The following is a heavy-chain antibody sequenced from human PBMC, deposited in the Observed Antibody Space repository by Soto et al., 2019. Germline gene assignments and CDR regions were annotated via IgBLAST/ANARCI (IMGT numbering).Heavy chain of an antibody. CDR2: ISYDGSNK. D-gene: IGHD4-17*01. J-gene: IGHJ3*02. V-gene: IGHV3-30-3*01. Sequence: QVQLVESGGGVVQPGRSLRLSCAASGFTFSSYAMHWVRQAPGKGLEWVAVISYDGSNKYYADSVKGRFTISRDNSKNTLYLQMNRLRAEDTAVYYCARELKGTTVVTDDAFDIWGQGTMVTVSS. CDR3: ARELKGTTVVTDDAFDI. CDR1: GFTFSSYA.